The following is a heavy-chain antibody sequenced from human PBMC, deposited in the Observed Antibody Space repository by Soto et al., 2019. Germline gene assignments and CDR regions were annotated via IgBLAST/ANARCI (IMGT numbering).Heavy chain of an antibody. D-gene: IGHD2-21*02. CDR3: ARDMVVVTAINYYNYGMDV. CDR2: IYHSGST. CDR1: GYSISSGYY. Sequence: LSLTCAVSGYSISSGYYWGWIRQPPGEGLEWIGSIYHSGSTYYNPSLKSRVTISVDTSKNQFSLKLSSVTAADTAVYYCARDMVVVTAINYYNYGMDVWGQGTTVTVSS. J-gene: IGHJ6*02. V-gene: IGHV4-38-2*02.